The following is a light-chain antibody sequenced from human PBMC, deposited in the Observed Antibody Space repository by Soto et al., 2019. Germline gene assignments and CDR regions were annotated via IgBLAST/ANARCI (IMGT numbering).Light chain of an antibody. J-gene: IGLJ3*02. CDR2: EGS. CDR1: SIDVGSYNF. CDR3: CSYTSSTTWV. V-gene: IGLV2-23*01. Sequence: QSVLTQPASVSGSPGQSITISCTGTSIDVGSYNFVSWYQQHTGKAPKLMIYEGSKRPPGVSNRFSGSKSGNTASLTISGLQAEDEADYYCCSYTSSTTWVFGGGTKVTVL.